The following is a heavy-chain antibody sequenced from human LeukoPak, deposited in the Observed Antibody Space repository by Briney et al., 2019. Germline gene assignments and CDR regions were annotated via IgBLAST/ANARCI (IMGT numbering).Heavy chain of an antibody. Sequence: GGSLRLSCAASGFTFSNFGMNWVRQAPGKGLEWVSHITPTSSYSDYADSVKGRFTISRDNTKSSLYLQMSSLRVEDTAIYFCARVDDSGYLWDYWGQGTLVTVSS. CDR3: ARVDDSGYLWDY. V-gene: IGHV3-21*06. CDR1: GFTFSNFG. J-gene: IGHJ4*02. D-gene: IGHD3-22*01. CDR2: ITPTSSYS.